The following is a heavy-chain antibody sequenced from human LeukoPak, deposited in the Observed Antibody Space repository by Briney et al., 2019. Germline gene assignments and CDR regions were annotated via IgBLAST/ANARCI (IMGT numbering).Heavy chain of an antibody. V-gene: IGHV5-51*01. Sequence: GESLKISCKGSGYSFTSYWIGWLRQMPGKGLEWMGIIYPGDSDTRYSPSFQGQVTISADKSISTAYLQWSSLKASDTAMYYCARTLRPLTNWFDPWGQGTLVTVSS. CDR3: ARTLRPLTNWFDP. CDR2: IYPGDSDT. J-gene: IGHJ5*02. D-gene: IGHD3-10*01. CDR1: GYSFTSYW.